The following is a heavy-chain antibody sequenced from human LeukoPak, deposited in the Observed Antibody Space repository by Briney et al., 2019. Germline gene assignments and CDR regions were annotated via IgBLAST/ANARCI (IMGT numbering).Heavy chain of an antibody. D-gene: IGHD5-18*01. Sequence: SVKVSCKASGRTFSSYAISRVRQAPGKGLEWMGGIIPIFGTANYAQKFQGRVTITADKSTSTAYMELSSLRSEDTAVYYCARDNGGTAMAYYSYFYMDVWGKGTTVTISS. J-gene: IGHJ6*03. CDR3: ARDNGGTAMAYYSYFYMDV. CDR2: IIPIFGTA. V-gene: IGHV1-69*06. CDR1: GRTFSSYA.